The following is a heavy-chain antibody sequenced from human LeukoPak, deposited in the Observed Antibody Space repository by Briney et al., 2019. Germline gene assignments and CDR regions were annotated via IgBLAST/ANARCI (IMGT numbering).Heavy chain of an antibody. D-gene: IGHD4-17*01. J-gene: IGHJ6*03. V-gene: IGHV4-38-2*02. CDR1: AYSISSGAY. Sequence: SETLSLTCTFSAYSISSGAYWGWIRQPPGKGLEWIGSMYHSGRTYYDPSLKSRVTIPVDTSKNQFSLKLSSVTAADTAVYYCARVSNDYGDYGVYYYYMDVWGKGTTVTVSS. CDR3: ARVSNDYGDYGVYYYYMDV. CDR2: MYHSGRT.